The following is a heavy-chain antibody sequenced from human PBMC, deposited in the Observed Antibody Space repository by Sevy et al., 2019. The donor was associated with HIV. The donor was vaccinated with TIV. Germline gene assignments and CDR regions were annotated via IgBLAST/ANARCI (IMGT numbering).Heavy chain of an antibody. J-gene: IGHJ6*03. Sequence: GGSLRLSCAASGFTFDDYAMHWVRQAPGKGLEWVSGISWNSGSIGYADSVKGRFTISRDNAKNSLYLQMNSLRAEDTALYYCAKEGTGTSLDYYYYYMDVWGKGTTVTVSS. CDR3: AKEGTGTSLDYYYYYMDV. V-gene: IGHV3-9*01. CDR1: GFTFDDYA. D-gene: IGHD1-7*01. CDR2: ISWNSGSI.